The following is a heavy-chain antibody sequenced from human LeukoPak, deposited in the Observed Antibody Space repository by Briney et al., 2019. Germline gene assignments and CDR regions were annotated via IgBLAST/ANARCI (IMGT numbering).Heavy chain of an antibody. CDR1: GGSVSRGGHY. CDR2: IYYSGST. J-gene: IGHJ4*02. D-gene: IGHD2-15*01. Sequence: SETLSLTCIVSGGSVSRGGHYWGWIRQPPGKVLEWIGSIYYSGSTYYNPSLNNRVTIFIDMSKNQFSLRLNSVTATDTAVYYCARLVCGGGSCPAEFDYWGQGTLVTVSS. V-gene: IGHV4-39*01. CDR3: ARLVCGGGSCPAEFDY.